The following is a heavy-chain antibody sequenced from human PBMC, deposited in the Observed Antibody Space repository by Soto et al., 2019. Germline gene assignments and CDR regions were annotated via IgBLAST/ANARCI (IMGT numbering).Heavy chain of an antibody. Sequence: ASVKVSCKASGYTFTGYYMHWVRQAPGQGLEWMGWINPNSGGTNYAQKFQGWVTMTRDTSISTAYMELSRLRSDDTAVYYCARTWYSGYDTFFDYWGQGTLVTVSS. J-gene: IGHJ4*02. V-gene: IGHV1-2*04. D-gene: IGHD5-12*01. CDR1: GYTFTGYY. CDR3: ARTWYSGYDTFFDY. CDR2: INPNSGGT.